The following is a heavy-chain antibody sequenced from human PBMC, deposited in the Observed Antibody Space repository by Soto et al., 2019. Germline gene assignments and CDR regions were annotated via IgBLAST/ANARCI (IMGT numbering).Heavy chain of an antibody. Sequence: GGSLRLSCAASGFTFSSYAMGWVRQAPGKGLEWVSAISGSGGSTYYADSVKGRFTISRDNSKNTLYLQMNSLRAEDTAVYYCAKDRPKAPNYDSSGTWGQGTLVTVSS. CDR3: AKDRPKAPNYDSSGT. V-gene: IGHV3-23*01. D-gene: IGHD3-22*01. CDR2: ISGSGGST. J-gene: IGHJ5*02. CDR1: GFTFSSYA.